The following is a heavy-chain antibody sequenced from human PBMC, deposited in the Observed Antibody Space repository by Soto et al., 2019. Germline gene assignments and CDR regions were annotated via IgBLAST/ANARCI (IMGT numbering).Heavy chain of an antibody. Sequence: QVQLVQSGAEVKKPGASVKVSCKASGYTFTSYAMHWVRQAPGQRLEWMGWINAGNGNTKYSQKFQGRVPITGDTSASTADMELSSLRSEATAVYYCATDGYYYDRSGYYDYWGQGTLVTVSS. J-gene: IGHJ4*02. CDR1: GYTFTSYA. V-gene: IGHV1-3*01. CDR3: ATDGYYYDRSGYYDY. CDR2: INAGNGNT. D-gene: IGHD3-22*01.